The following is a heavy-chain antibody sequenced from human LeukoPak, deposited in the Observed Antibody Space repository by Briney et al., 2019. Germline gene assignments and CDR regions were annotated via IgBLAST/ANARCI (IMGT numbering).Heavy chain of an antibody. CDR1: GCTFSSYS. CDR3: ARAGVDTMVRGVITLNWFDP. J-gene: IGHJ5*02. CDR2: ISSSSSYI. V-gene: IGHV3-21*04. Sequence: GGSLRLSCAASGCTFSSYSMNWVRQAPGKGLEWVSSISSSSSYIYYADSVKGRFTISRDNAKNSLYLQMNSLRAEDTAVYYCARAGVDTMVRGVITLNWFDPWGQGTLVTVSS. D-gene: IGHD3-10*01.